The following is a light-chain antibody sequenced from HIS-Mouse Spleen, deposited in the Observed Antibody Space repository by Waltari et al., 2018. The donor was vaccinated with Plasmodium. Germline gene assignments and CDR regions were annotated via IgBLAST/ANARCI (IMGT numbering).Light chain of an antibody. Sequence: SVLTQPPSASGTPGQRVTISCSGSSSNIGSNYVYWYQQLPGTAPKLLIYRNNQRPSGVPDRFSGSKSGTSASLAISGLRSEDEADYYCVAWDDSLSGPVFGGGTKLTVL. CDR3: VAWDDSLSGPV. CDR1: SSNIGSNY. V-gene: IGLV1-47*01. CDR2: RNN. J-gene: IGLJ3*02.